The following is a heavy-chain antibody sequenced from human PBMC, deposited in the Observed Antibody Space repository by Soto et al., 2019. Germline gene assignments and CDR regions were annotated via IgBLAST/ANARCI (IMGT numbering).Heavy chain of an antibody. CDR2: IYYSGST. V-gene: IGHV4-59*01. Sequence: PSETLSLTCTVSGGSIISYYCILIRQPPGKGLEWIGYIYYSGSTNYNPSLKSRVTISVDTSKNQFSLKLSSVTAADTAVYYCASGGSCYSRYCYFDYWGQGTLVTVSS. CDR3: ASGGSCYSRYCYFDY. J-gene: IGHJ4*02. CDR1: GGSIISYY. D-gene: IGHD2-15*01.